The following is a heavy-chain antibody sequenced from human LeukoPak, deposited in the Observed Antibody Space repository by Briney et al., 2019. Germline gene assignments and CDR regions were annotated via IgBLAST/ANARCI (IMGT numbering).Heavy chain of an antibody. V-gene: IGHV1-24*01. CDR2: FDPEDGET. Sequence: ASVKVSCKVSGYTLTELSMHWVRQAPGKGLEWMGGFDPEDGETIYAQKFQGRVTMTEDTSTDTAYMELSSPRSEDTAVYYCATRAPTYSNYEDYYYGMDVWGQGTTVTVSS. D-gene: IGHD4-4*01. J-gene: IGHJ6*02. CDR3: ATRAPTYSNYEDYYYGMDV. CDR1: GYTLTELS.